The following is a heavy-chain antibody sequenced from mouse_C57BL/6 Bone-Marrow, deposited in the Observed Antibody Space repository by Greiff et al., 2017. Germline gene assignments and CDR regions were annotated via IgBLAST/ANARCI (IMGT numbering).Heavy chain of an antibody. J-gene: IGHJ3*01. CDR2: IYPGSGST. D-gene: IGHD2-5*01. CDR3: AREFYSNYVGFAY. CDR1: GYTFTSYW. Sequence: VQLQQPGAELVKPGASVKMSSKASGYTFTSYWITWVKQRPGQGLEWIGDIYPGSGSTNYNEKFKSKATLTVDTSSSTAYMQLSSLTSEDSAVYYCAREFYSNYVGFAYWGQGTLVTVSA. V-gene: IGHV1-55*01.